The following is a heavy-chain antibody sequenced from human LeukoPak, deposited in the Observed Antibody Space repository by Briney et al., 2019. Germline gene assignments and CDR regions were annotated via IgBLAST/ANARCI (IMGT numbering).Heavy chain of an antibody. V-gene: IGHV4-39*01. D-gene: IGHD6-19*01. CDR3: ATYTSAWGYFDF. J-gene: IGHJ4*02. CDR2: ISFHGTT. CDR1: GGSISSSSDY. Sequence: PSETLSLTCTVSGGSISSSSDYWGWIRQPPGKGLEWIGSISFHGTTYYSPSLKSRVTIIEDTSKKQFSLKLSSVTAADTAIYYCATYTSAWGYFDFWGQGTLVAVSS.